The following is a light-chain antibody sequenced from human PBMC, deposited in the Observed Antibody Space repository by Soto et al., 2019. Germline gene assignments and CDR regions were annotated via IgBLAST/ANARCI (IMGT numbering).Light chain of an antibody. CDR3: SSYAGSSNV. V-gene: IGLV2-8*01. Sequence: QSVLTQPPSASGSPGQSVAISCTGTGSDVGGYNYVSWCQQHPGKAPKLMIYEVNKRPSGVPDRFSGSKSGNTASLTVSGLQAEDEADYYCSSYAGSSNVFGTGTKVT. CDR2: EVN. J-gene: IGLJ1*01. CDR1: GSDVGGYNY.